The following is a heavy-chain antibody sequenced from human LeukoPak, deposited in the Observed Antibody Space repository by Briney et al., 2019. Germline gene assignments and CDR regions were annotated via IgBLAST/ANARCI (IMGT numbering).Heavy chain of an antibody. Sequence: SETLSLTCAVYGGAFSGYYWTWIRQPPGKGLEWIGEINHRGITNYNPSLKSRVTISVDTSKNQFSLKLSSVTAADTAVYYCARGEDYYDQWYFDYWGQGTLVTVSS. CDR1: GGAFSGYY. CDR2: INHRGIT. CDR3: ARGEDYYDQWYFDY. D-gene: IGHD3-22*01. J-gene: IGHJ4*02. V-gene: IGHV4-34*01.